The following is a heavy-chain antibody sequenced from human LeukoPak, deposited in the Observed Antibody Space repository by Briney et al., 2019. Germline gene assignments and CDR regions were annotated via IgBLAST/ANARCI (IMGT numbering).Heavy chain of an antibody. CDR1: GFTFSDYY. J-gene: IGHJ4*02. CDR3: ARWCSTSCYQFDY. V-gene: IGHV3-11*04. CDR2: ISSSGSTI. Sequence: GGSLRLSCAASGFTFSDYYMSWIRQAPGKGLEWVSYISSSGSTIYYADSVKGRFTISRDNAKNSLYLQMNSLRAEDTAVYYCARWCSTSCYQFDYWGQGTLVTVSS. D-gene: IGHD2-2*01.